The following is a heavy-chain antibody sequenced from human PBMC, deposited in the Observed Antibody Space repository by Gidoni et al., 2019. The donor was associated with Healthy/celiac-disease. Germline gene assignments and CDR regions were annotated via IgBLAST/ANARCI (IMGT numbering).Heavy chain of an antibody. V-gene: IGHV3-21*01. CDR2: ISSSSSYI. CDR3: ARDLILVVPQHEDYGMDV. CDR1: GFTFSSYS. D-gene: IGHD2-2*01. J-gene: IGHJ6*02. Sequence: EVQLVESGGGLVKPGGSLRLSCAASGFTFSSYSMNWVRQAPGKGLEWVSSISSSSSYIYYADSVKGRFTISRDNAKNSLYLQMNSLRAEDTAVYYCARDLILVVPQHEDYGMDVWGQGTTVTVSS.